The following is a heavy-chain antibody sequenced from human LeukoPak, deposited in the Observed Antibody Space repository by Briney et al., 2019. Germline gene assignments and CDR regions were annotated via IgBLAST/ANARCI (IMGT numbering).Heavy chain of an antibody. Sequence: GGSLRLSCAASGFTFSSYSMNWVRQAPGKGLEWVTGIRGSGAGAYYADSVKGRFTISRDNSKNTLYLQMNSLTAEDTAIYYCAKGSGYDTDFDYWGQGTLVTVSS. CDR2: IRGSGAGA. V-gene: IGHV3-23*01. J-gene: IGHJ4*02. D-gene: IGHD3-9*01. CDR3: AKGSGYDTDFDY. CDR1: GFTFSSYS.